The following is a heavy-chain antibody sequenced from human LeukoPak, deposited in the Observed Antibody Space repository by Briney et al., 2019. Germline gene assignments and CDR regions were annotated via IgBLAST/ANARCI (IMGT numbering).Heavy chain of an antibody. V-gene: IGHV1-18*01. CDR1: GYTFTSYG. J-gene: IGHJ4*02. CDR2: ISAYNGNT. D-gene: IGHD3-10*01. CDR3: ARATYYYGSGSYLSDY. Sequence: GASVEVSCEASGYTFTSYGISWVRQAPGQGLEWMGWISAYNGNTNYAQKLQGRVTMTTDTSTSTAYMELRSLRPDDTAVYYCARATYYYGSGSYLSDYWGQGTLVTVSS.